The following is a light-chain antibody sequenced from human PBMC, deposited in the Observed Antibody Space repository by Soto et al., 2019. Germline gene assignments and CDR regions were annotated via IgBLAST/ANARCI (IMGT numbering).Light chain of an antibody. CDR1: SSDIGGSKY. V-gene: IGLV2-14*01. CDR2: EVT. J-gene: IGLJ1*01. CDR3: SSFTNTITRYA. Sequence: QSALTQPASLSGSPGQSITISCAGTSSDIGGSKYVSWYQQHPGKAPKLIIYEVTYRPSGVSARFSGSKSGNTASLTVSGLQAEDEADYYCSSFTNTITRYAFGTGTKLTVL.